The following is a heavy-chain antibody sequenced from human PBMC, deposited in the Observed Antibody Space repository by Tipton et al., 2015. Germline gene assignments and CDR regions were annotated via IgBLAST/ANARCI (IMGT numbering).Heavy chain of an antibody. CDR1: GFTFSSYA. V-gene: IGHV3-23*01. CDR3: AKHRRDVIHRNWFDP. D-gene: IGHD3-10*01. Sequence: SLRLSCAASGFTFSSYAMNWVRQAPGKGLEWVSGIGASGEPTYYADSAKVRFAISIHNSKNTLHLHMSSLRADDTAVYYCAKHRRDVIHRNWFDPGGPGTLVTVPS. J-gene: IGHJ5*02. CDR2: IGASGEPT.